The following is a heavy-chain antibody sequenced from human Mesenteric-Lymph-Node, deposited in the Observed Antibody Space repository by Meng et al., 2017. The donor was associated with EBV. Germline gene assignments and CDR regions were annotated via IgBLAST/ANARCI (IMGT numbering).Heavy chain of an antibody. CDR2: VSHGRST. CDR1: GGSFSDYY. V-gene: IGHV4-34*01. CDR3: ASYATLDPLS. Sequence: QVQLQQGGAGLLKPSETLSLPCAVYGGSFSDYYWTWIRQPPGKGLEWIGEVSHGRSTIYNPSLESRVTISVDKSKNQFSLKLSSVTAADTAVYYCASYATLDPLSWGQGTLVTVSS. J-gene: IGHJ4*02. D-gene: IGHD1-1*01.